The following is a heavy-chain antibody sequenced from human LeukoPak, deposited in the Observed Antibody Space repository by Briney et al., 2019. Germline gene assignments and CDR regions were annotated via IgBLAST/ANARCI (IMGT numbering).Heavy chain of an antibody. D-gene: IGHD1-1*01. CDR2: INPNSGAT. CDR3: ARDGTGTYYYYSYMDV. V-gene: IGHV1-2*02. J-gene: IGHJ6*03. Sequence: ASVKVSCKASGYIFAGYYMHWVRQAHGQGLEWMGWINPNSGATDYAQKFQGRVTLTRDTSISTAYLELSRLRSDDTAVYYCARDGTGTYYYYSYMDVWGKGTTVTVSS. CDR1: GYIFAGYY.